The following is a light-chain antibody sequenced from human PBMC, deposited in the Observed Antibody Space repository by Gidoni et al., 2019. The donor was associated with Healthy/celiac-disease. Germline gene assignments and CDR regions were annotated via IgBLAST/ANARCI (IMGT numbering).Light chain of an antibody. J-gene: IGKJ2*01. V-gene: IGKV3-11*01. CDR3: QQRSNSYT. Sequence: EIVLTQSPATLSLSPGARATLSCRASQSVSSYLAWYQQKPGQAPRLLIYDASNRATGIPARFRGSGSGTDFTLTISSLEPEDFAVYYCQQRSNSYTFGQGTKLEIK. CDR2: DAS. CDR1: QSVSSY.